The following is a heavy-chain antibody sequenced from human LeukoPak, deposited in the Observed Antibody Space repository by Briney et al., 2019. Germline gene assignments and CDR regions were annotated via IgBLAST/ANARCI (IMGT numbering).Heavy chain of an antibody. CDR2: IYYSGST. CDR1: GGSISSGGYY. J-gene: IGHJ4*02. D-gene: IGHD5-18*01. V-gene: IGHV4-31*03. Sequence: SQTLSLTCTVSGGSISSGGYYWSWIRQHPGKGLEWVGYIYYSGSTYYNPSLKSRVTISVDTSKNQFSLKLSSVTAADTAVYYWARAVDTAMVVFDYWGQGTLVTVSS. CDR3: ARAVDTAMVVFDY.